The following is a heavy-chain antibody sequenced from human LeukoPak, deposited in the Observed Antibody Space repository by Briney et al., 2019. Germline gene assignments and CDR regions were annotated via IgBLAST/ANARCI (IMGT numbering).Heavy chain of an antibody. CDR2: ISGGGGST. J-gene: IGHJ4*02. D-gene: IGHD6-6*01. CDR3: AKDFSSSPYYYDY. Sequence: PGGSLRLSCSASGFTFSSCAITWVRQAPGKGLEWVATISGGGGSTYYADSVKGRFTISRDNSENTLSLQMNSLRAEDTAVYYCAKDFSSSPYYYDYWGQGTLVTVSS. CDR1: GFTFSSCA. V-gene: IGHV3-23*01.